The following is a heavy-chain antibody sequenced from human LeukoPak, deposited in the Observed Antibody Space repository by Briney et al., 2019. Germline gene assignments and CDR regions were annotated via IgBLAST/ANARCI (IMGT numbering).Heavy chain of an antibody. CDR2: ISGSGGST. D-gene: IGHD6-19*01. CDR1: GFAFSNYA. CDR3: AKDVVETGYSTGWYSAY. Sequence: GGSLRLSCAASGFAFSNYAMSWVRQAPGKGLEWVSAISGSGGSTYYADSVKGQFTISRDNSKNTLYLQMNSLRAEDTALYYCAKDVVETGYSTGWYSAYWGQGTLVTVSS. J-gene: IGHJ4*02. V-gene: IGHV3-23*01.